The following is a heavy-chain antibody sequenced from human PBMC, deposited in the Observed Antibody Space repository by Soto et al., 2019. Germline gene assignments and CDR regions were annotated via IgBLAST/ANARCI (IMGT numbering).Heavy chain of an antibody. CDR1: GFSLSTSGMC. D-gene: IGHD4-17*01. CDR3: ARYTVTTKKFDY. CDR2: IDWDDDK. Sequence: SGPTLVNPTQTLTLTCTFSGFSLSTSGMCGSWIRQPPGKALEWLARIDWDDDKYYSTSLKTRLTISKDTSKNQVVLTMTNMDPVDTATYDCARYTVTTKKFDYWGQGTLVTVSS. V-gene: IGHV2-70*11. J-gene: IGHJ4*02.